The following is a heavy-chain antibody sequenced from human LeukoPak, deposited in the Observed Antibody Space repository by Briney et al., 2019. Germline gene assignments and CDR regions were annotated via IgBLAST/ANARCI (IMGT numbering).Heavy chain of an antibody. CDR2: VCHGVT. J-gene: IGHJ4*02. CDR3: ARDGARSREGYNSELDN. D-gene: IGHD5-24*01. V-gene: IGHV4-38-2*02. Sequence: SETLSLTCAVAGDFISSGYHWGWIRQPPGKGLEWIGTVCHGVTYYDPSLKSRVSISADTSKTLFSLNLSSVPAAHTAVYYCARDGARSREGYNSELDNWGQGTLVTVSS. CDR1: GDFISSGYH.